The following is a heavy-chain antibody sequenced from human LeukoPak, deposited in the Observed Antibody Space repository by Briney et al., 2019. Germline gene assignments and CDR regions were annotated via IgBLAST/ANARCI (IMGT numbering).Heavy chain of an antibody. V-gene: IGHV4-4*02. CDR1: GGSISSSNW. Sequence: SETLSLTCAVSGGSISSSNWWSWVRQPPGKGLEWIGEIYHSGSTNYNPSLKSRVTISVDKSKNQFSLKLSSVTAADTAVYYCARDWLDDTSGRTFDYWAQGTLVTVSS. D-gene: IGHD3-22*01. J-gene: IGHJ4*02. CDR3: ARDWLDDTSGRTFDY. CDR2: IYHSGST.